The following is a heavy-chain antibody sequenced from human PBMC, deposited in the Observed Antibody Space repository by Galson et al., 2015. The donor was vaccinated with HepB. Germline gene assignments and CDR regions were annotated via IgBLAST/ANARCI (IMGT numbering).Heavy chain of an antibody. CDR2: IWFDGSKS. CDR3: ARYYGNYRAFDY. Sequence: SLRLSCAASGSTLSSHGMHWVRQAPGKGLEWVALIWFDGSKSYYADSVKGRFTISRDNSKNTLYLQMNSLRAEDTAVYYCARYYGNYRAFDYWGQGTLVTVSS. CDR1: GSTLSSHG. J-gene: IGHJ4*02. D-gene: IGHD4-11*01. V-gene: IGHV3-33*01.